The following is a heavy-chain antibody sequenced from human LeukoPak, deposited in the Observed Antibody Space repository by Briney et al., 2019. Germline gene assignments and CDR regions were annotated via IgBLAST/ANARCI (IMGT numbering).Heavy chain of an antibody. D-gene: IGHD3-3*01. CDR2: IYYSGST. Sequence: PSQTLSLTCTVSGGSISSYYWSWIRQPPGKGLEWIGYIYYSGSTNYNPSLKSRVTISVDTSKNQFSLKLSSVTAADTAVYYCARTSYDFWSGYYLPVYMDVWGKGTTVTVSS. CDR3: ARTSYDFWSGYYLPVYMDV. J-gene: IGHJ6*03. CDR1: GGSISSYY. V-gene: IGHV4-59*01.